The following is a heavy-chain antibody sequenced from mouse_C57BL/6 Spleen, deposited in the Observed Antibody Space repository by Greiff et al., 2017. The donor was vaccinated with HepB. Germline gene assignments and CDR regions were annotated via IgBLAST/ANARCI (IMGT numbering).Heavy chain of an antibody. J-gene: IGHJ1*03. Sequence: VQLQQSGAELVRPGSSVKLSCKASGYTFTSYWMHWVKQRPIQGLEWIGNIDPSDSETHYNQKFKDKATLTVDKSSSTAYMQLSSLTSEDSAVYYCARLFITTVVDWYFDVWGTGTTVTVSS. CDR2: IDPSDSET. CDR3: ARLFITTVVDWYFDV. D-gene: IGHD1-1*01. V-gene: IGHV1-52*01. CDR1: GYTFTSYW.